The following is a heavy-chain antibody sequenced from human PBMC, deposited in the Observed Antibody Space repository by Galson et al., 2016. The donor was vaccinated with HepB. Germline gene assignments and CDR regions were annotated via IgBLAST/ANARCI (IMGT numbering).Heavy chain of an antibody. Sequence: SLRLSCAASGFTFTSYAMSWVRQAPGKGLEWVSTIGAGGGSTYYADSVKGRFTISRDNSKNTLYLQMNSLRAEDTVVYYCASGRWGGNERNPYYGAFDIWGQGTMVIVSS. CDR3: ASGRWGGNERNPYYGAFDI. V-gene: IGHV3-23*01. CDR2: IGAGGGST. J-gene: IGHJ3*02. CDR1: GFTFTSYA. D-gene: IGHD3-10*01.